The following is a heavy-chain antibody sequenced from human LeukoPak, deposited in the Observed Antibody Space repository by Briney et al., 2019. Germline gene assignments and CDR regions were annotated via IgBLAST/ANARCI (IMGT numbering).Heavy chain of an antibody. CDR1: GGTITTYY. Sequence: SETLSLTCTVSGGTITTYYWSWIRPPPGKGREWIAYINYAGTTNYNPSLKSRVTISLDTSKNQFSLNLSSVTAADTAVYYCARVSVRYGDYYFDHWGQGTLVIVSS. D-gene: IGHD4-17*01. CDR3: ARVSVRYGDYYFDH. V-gene: IGHV4-59*01. J-gene: IGHJ4*02. CDR2: INYAGTT.